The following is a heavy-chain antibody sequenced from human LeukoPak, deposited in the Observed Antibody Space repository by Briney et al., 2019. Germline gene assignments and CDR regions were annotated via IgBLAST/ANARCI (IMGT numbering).Heavy chain of an antibody. CDR2: IRYDGGNK. Sequence: GGSLRLSCAASGFTFSSYGMHWVRQAPGKGLEWVAFIRYDGGNKYFADSVKGRFTISRDNAKNSLYLQMNSLRAEDTAVYYCARERGMVVFDYWGQGTLVTVSS. CDR3: ARERGMVVFDY. CDR1: GFTFSSYG. V-gene: IGHV3-30*02. J-gene: IGHJ4*02. D-gene: IGHD2-15*01.